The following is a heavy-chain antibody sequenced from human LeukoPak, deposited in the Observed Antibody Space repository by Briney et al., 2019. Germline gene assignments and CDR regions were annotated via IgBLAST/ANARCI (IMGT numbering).Heavy chain of an antibody. Sequence: GGSLRLSCAVSGFTFNIYAMSWVRQAPGKGLEWVSGFDGNGPNTYYADSVKGRWTISRDNSRNTLYLEMNSLRPEDTAIYYCAKPRTTGLGWAQFDYWGQGSLVTVSS. CDR1: GFTFNIYA. CDR2: FDGNGPNT. J-gene: IGHJ4*02. V-gene: IGHV3-23*01. D-gene: IGHD2-8*02. CDR3: AKPRTTGLGWAQFDY.